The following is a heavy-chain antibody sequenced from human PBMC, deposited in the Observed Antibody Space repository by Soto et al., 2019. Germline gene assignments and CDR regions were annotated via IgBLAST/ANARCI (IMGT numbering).Heavy chain of an antibody. V-gene: IGHV1-69*13. Sequence: SVKVSCKASGGTFSSYAISWVRQAPGQGLEWMGGIIPIFGTANYAQKFQGRVTITADESTSTAYMELSSLRSEDTAVYYCARRGPPYDSSGYYFDYWGQGTLVTGSS. CDR2: IIPIFGTA. CDR1: GGTFSSYA. CDR3: ARRGPPYDSSGYYFDY. D-gene: IGHD3-22*01. J-gene: IGHJ4*02.